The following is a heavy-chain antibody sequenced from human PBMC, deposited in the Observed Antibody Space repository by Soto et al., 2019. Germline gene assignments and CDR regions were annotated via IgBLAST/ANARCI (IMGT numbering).Heavy chain of an antibody. J-gene: IGHJ5*02. CDR3: ARRDGSGSYYNWFDP. CDR1: GGSFSGYY. Sequence: SETLSLTCAVYGGSFSGYYWTWIRQPPGTGLEWIGEINHSGSTNYNPSLKSRVTISVDTSKNQFSLKLTSVTAADTAVYYCARRDGSGSYYNWFDPSGQGTLVTSPQ. CDR2: INHSGST. V-gene: IGHV4-34*01. D-gene: IGHD3-10*01.